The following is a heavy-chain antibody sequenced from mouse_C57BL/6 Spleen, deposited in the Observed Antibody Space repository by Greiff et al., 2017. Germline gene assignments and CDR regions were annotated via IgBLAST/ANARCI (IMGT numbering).Heavy chain of an antibody. CDR1: GFNIKNTY. CDR3: AQGYAMDY. J-gene: IGHJ4*01. Sequence: VQLQQSVAELVRPGASVKLSCTASGFNIKNTYMYWVKQRPEQGLEWIGRIDPANGNTKYAPKFQGKATITADTSSNTAYLQLSSLTSEDTAIYYCAQGYAMDYWGQGTSVTVSS. CDR2: IDPANGNT. V-gene: IGHV14-3*01.